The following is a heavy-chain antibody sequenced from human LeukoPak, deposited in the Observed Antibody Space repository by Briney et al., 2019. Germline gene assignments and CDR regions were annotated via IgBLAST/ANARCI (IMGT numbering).Heavy chain of an antibody. CDR3: ARHAPYSGSFNWFDP. J-gene: IGHJ5*02. CDR2: INHSGST. V-gene: IGHV4-34*01. CDR1: GGSFSGYY. Sequence: SETLSLTCAVYGGSFSGYYWSWIRQPPGKGLEWIGEINHSGSTNYNPSLKSRVTISVDTSKNQFSLKLSSVTAADTAVYYCARHAPYSGSFNWFDPWGQGTLVTVSS. D-gene: IGHD1-26*01.